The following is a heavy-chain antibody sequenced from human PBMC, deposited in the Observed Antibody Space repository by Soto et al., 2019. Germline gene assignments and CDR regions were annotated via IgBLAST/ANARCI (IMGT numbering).Heavy chain of an antibody. D-gene: IGHD1-26*01. Sequence: EVQLLESGGGLVQPGGSLRLSCAASGFTFSSYAMSWVRQAPGKGLEWVSVISGSGDSTYYADSVKGRFTISRDNSKNTLYLQMNSLRAEDRGVYYCAKRGSGSQFDNWGQVTLVTVSS. CDR3: AKRGSGSQFDN. CDR2: ISGSGDST. V-gene: IGHV3-23*01. J-gene: IGHJ4*02. CDR1: GFTFSSYA.